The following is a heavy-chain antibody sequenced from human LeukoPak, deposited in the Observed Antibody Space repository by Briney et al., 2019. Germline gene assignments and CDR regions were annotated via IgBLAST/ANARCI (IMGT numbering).Heavy chain of an antibody. V-gene: IGHV4-61*02. CDR1: GGSISIGSYY. CDR3: ARYGLNTMVRGKSHYYYMDV. CDR2: IYTRGSP. Sequence: SETLSLTCTVSGGSISIGSYYWSWIRQPAGKGLEWIGRIYTRGSPHYNPSLKSRVTISVDTSKNQTSLKLSSVTTADAAEYYCARYGLNTMVRGKSHYYYMDVWGKGTTVTISS. D-gene: IGHD3-10*01. J-gene: IGHJ6*03.